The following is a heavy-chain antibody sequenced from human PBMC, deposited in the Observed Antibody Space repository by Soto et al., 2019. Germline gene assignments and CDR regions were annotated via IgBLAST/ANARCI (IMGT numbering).Heavy chain of an antibody. CDR1: GYNFITFA. CDR3: ARVVGGTRYRYIDY. J-gene: IGHJ4*02. CDR2: ISAYSGHT. V-gene: IGHV1-18*01. D-gene: IGHD3-10*01. Sequence: QVPLLQSGAEVKRPGASVKVSCKASGYNFITFAISWVRQAPGQGLEWMGWISAYSGHTDYAQKLQGRVSMTTDAATSTAYMDLRSLRSDDTAVYYCARVVGGTRYRYIDYWGQGTLVTVSS.